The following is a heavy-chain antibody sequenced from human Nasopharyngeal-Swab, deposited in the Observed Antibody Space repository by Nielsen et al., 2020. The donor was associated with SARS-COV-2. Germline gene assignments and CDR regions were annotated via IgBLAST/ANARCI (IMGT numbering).Heavy chain of an antibody. Sequence: GGSLRLSCAASGFTFSSYSMNWVRQAPGKGLEWVSAISGSGGSTYYADSVKGRFTISRDNSKNTLYLQMNSLRAEDTAVYYCAKDDSRVLRFLERFDYWGQGTLVTVSS. J-gene: IGHJ4*02. CDR2: ISGSGGST. V-gene: IGHV3-23*01. D-gene: IGHD3-3*01. CDR1: GFTFSSYS. CDR3: AKDDSRVLRFLERFDY.